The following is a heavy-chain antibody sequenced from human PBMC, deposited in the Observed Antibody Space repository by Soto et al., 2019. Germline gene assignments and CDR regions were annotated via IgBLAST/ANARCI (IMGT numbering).Heavy chain of an antibody. J-gene: IGHJ5*02. CDR1: GGSISSYY. D-gene: IGHD6-13*01. CDR2: IYTSGST. CDR3: ARGHLYSSSWAYWFDP. V-gene: IGHV4-4*07. Sequence: ASETLSLTCTVSGGSISSYYWSWIRQPAGKGLEWIGRIYTSGSTNYNPSLKSRVTMSVDTSKNQFSLKLSSVTAADTAVYYCARGHLYSSSWAYWFDPWGQGTLVTVSS.